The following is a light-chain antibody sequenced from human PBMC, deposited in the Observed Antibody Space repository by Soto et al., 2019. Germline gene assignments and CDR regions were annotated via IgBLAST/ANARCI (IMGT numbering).Light chain of an antibody. J-gene: IGKJ1*01. CDR1: QTISSW. CDR2: KAS. CDR3: QHYNSYSEA. V-gene: IGKV1-5*03. Sequence: DIQMTQSPSTLSGSVGDRVTITCRASQTISSWLAWYHQKPGKAPKLLIYKASTLKSGVPSRFSGSGSGTEFTLTLSRLQPDDFATYYCQHYNSYSEAFGQGTKVDIK.